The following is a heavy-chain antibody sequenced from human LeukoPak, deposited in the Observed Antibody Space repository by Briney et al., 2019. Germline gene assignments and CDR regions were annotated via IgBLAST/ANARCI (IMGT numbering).Heavy chain of an antibody. D-gene: IGHD3-10*01. Sequence: SETLSLTCAVYGGSFSGYYWSWIRQPPGKGLEWIGEINHSGSTNYNPSLKSRVTISVDTSKNQFSLKLSSVTAADTAVYYCARRGGVLWFGELFPFDYWGQGTLVTVSS. CDR2: INHSGST. J-gene: IGHJ4*02. V-gene: IGHV4-34*01. CDR1: GGSFSGYY. CDR3: ARRGGVLWFGELFPFDY.